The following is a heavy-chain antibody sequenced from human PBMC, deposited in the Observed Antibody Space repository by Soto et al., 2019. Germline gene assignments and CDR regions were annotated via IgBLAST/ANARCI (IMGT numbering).Heavy chain of an antibody. CDR3: ARGALTVANWFDP. V-gene: IGHV1-2*02. CDR1: GYTFTDYY. CDR2: VNPDNGVT. J-gene: IGHJ5*02. Sequence: ASVKVSCKASGYTFTDYYMNWVRQAPGQGLEWMGWVNPDNGVTNYAQKFQGRVTMTRDTSISTVYMDLSRLRSDDTAVYYCARGALTVANWFDPWGQGTQVTVSS. D-gene: IGHD6-19*01.